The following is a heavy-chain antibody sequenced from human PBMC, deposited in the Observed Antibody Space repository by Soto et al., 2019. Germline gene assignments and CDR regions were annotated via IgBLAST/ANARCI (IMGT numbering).Heavy chain of an antibody. CDR3: ARDLRDNEWLCAKNWSDP. V-gene: IGHV4-31*03. Sequence: SETLSLTCTVSGGSISSGGYYWSWIRQHPGKGLEWIGYIYYSGSTYYNPSLKSRVTISVDTSKNQFSLKLSSVTAADTAVYFFARDLRDNEWLCAKNWSDPGRQGTLSTASS. D-gene: IGHD3-3*01. J-gene: IGHJ5*02. CDR2: IYYSGST. CDR1: GGSISSGGYY.